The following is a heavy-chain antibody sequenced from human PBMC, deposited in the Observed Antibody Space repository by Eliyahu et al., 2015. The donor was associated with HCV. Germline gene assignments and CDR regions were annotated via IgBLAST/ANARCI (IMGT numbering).Heavy chain of an antibody. CDR3: ARGEDSRKTGY. CDR1: GGSFSGCC. Sequence: QVQLHQWGAGLLKPSETLSLTXAVYGGSFSGCCWSWIRQPPGKGLEWIGEISDDEGTNYNPSLKSRVTISLDTSKNQFSLKVRSVTAADTAVYYCARGEDSRKTGYWGQGTLVTVSS. D-gene: IGHD3-22*01. V-gene: IGHV4-34*01. CDR2: ISDDEGT. J-gene: IGHJ4*02.